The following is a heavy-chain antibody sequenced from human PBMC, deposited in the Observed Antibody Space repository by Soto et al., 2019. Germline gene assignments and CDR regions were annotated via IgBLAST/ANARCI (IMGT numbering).Heavy chain of an antibody. D-gene: IGHD3-3*01. CDR2: ISGSGGST. Sequence: GGSLRLSCAASGFTFSSYAMSWVRQAPGKGLEWVSAISGSGGSTYYADSVKGRFTISRDNSKNTLYLQMNSLRAEDTAVYYCAKFELRFLEPGYMDVWGKGTTVTVSS. V-gene: IGHV3-23*01. CDR1: GFTFSSYA. CDR3: AKFELRFLEPGYMDV. J-gene: IGHJ6*03.